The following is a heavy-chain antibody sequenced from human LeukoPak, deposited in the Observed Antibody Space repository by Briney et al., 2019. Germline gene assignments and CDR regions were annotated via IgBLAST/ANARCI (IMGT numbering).Heavy chain of an antibody. V-gene: IGHV3-30*03. CDR3: ARSFSGSSRTDWFDY. J-gene: IGHJ4*02. CDR1: GFTFSSYG. D-gene: IGHD6-6*01. Sequence: GRSLRLSCAASGFTFSSYGMHWVRQAPGKGLEWVAVISYDGSNKYYADSVKGRFTISRDNSKNTLYLQMNSLRAEDTAVYYCARSFSGSSRTDWFDYWGQGTLVTVSS. CDR2: ISYDGSNK.